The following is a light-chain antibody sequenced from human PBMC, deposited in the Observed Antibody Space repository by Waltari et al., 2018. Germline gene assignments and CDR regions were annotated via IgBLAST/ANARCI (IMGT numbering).Light chain of an antibody. J-gene: IGKJ2*01. CDR2: KAS. CDR3: QQYNSPYT. CDR1: QSISSW. Sequence: DIQMTQSPSTLSASVGDRVTITCRASQSISSWLAWYQQEPGKAPKLLIYKASSLESGVPSRFSGSGSGTEFTLTISSLQPDDFATYYCQQYNSPYTFGQGTKLEIK. V-gene: IGKV1-5*03.